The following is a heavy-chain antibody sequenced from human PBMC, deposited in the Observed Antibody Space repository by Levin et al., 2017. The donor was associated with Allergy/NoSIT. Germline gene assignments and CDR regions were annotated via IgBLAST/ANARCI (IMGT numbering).Heavy chain of an antibody. CDR2: ISYDGSNK. Sequence: GESLKISCAASGFTFSSYGMHWVRQAPGKGLEWVAVISYDGSNKYYADSVKGRFTISRDNSKNTLYLQMNSLRAEDTAIYYCARDQHRGQQLSYYYGLDVWGQGTTVTMSS. D-gene: IGHD6-13*01. CDR3: ARDQHRGQQLSYYYGLDV. CDR1: GFTFSSYG. V-gene: IGHV3-30*03. J-gene: IGHJ6*02.